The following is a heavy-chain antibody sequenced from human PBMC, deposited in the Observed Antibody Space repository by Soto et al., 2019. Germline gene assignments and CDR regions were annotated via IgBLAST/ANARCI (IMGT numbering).Heavy chain of an antibody. J-gene: IGHJ4*02. Sequence: SETLSLTCTVSGGSISSYYWSWIRQPPGKGLEWIGYIYYSGSTNYNPSLKSRVTISVDTSKNQFSLKLSSVTAADTAIYYCARVYSGSYSDSWGRGTLVTVSS. D-gene: IGHD1-26*01. CDR1: GGSISSYY. V-gene: IGHV4-59*12. CDR3: ARVYSGSYSDS. CDR2: IYYSGST.